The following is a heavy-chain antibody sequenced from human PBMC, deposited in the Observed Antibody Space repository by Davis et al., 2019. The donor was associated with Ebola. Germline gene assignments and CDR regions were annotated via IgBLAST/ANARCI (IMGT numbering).Heavy chain of an antibody. J-gene: IGHJ4*02. Sequence: ASVKVSCKASGYTFTGYYMHWVRQAPGQGLEWMGRINPNSGGTNYAQKFQGRVTMTRDTSISTAYMELSRLRPDDTAVYYCARGPRITMIVVVISIDYWGQGTLVTVSS. CDR2: INPNSGGT. V-gene: IGHV1-2*06. D-gene: IGHD3-22*01. CDR1: GYTFTGYY. CDR3: ARGPRITMIVVVISIDY.